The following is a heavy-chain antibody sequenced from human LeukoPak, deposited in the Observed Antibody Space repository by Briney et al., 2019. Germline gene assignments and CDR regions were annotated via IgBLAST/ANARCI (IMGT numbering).Heavy chain of an antibody. CDR1: GYTFTGYY. V-gene: IGHV1-2*02. CDR3: ARVVPSGWLIQTGNWFDP. J-gene: IGHJ5*02. CDR2: INPNSGGT. D-gene: IGHD6-19*01. Sequence: ASVKVSCKASGYTFTGYYMHWVRQAPGQGLEWMGWINPNSGGTNYAQKFQGRVTMTRDTSISTAYMELSRLRSDDTAVYYCARVVPSGWLIQTGNWFDPWGQGTLVTVSS.